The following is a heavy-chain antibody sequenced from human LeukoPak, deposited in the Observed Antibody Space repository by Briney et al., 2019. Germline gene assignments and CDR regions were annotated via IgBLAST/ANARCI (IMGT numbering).Heavy chain of an antibody. V-gene: IGHV4-38-2*02. Sequence: SETLSLTCTVSGYSISSGYYWGWIRQPPGKGLEWIGSIYHSGSTYYNPSLKSRVTISVDTSKNQFSLKLSSVTAADTAVYYCARDLGPTVTTGGDYWGQGTLVTVSS. J-gene: IGHJ4*02. D-gene: IGHD4-17*01. CDR2: IYHSGST. CDR1: GYSISSGYY. CDR3: ARDLGPTVTTGGDY.